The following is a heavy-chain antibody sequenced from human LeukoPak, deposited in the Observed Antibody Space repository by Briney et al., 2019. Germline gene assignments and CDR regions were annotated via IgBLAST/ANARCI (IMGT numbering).Heavy chain of an antibody. CDR2: INSYNGNT. CDR3: ARVPGGIASFGGYYGMDV. Sequence: GASVKVSCKASGCTFTSYGISWVRQTPGQGLEWMGRINSYNGNTNYAQKLQGRVTMTTDTSTSTAYMELRSLRSDDTAVYYCARVPGGIASFGGYYGMDVWGQGTTVTVSS. D-gene: IGHD3-10*01. CDR1: GCTFTSYG. V-gene: IGHV1-18*01. J-gene: IGHJ6*02.